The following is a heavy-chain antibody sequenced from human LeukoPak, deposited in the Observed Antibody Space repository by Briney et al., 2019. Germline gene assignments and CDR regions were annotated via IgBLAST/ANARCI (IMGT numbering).Heavy chain of an antibody. CDR2: IYHSGST. CDR1: GGSISSGGYS. V-gene: IGHV4-30-2*01. Sequence: KSSQTLSLTCAVSGGSISSGGYSWSWIRQPPGKGLEWIGYIYHSGSTYYNPSLKSRVTISVDTSKNQFSLKLSSVTAADTAVYYCARRARLGSNWFDPWGQGTLVTVSS. D-gene: IGHD3-10*01. J-gene: IGHJ5*02. CDR3: ARRARLGSNWFDP.